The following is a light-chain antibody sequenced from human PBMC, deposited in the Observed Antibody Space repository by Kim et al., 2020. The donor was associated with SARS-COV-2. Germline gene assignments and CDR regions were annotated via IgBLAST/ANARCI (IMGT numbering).Light chain of an antibody. CDR3: QSADTSGSYPVV. Sequence: PGQPAKITCSGDALPKQYAYWYQQKAGQAPMLVIYKDNERPSGIPERFSGSSSGTTATLTISGVQAEDEAVYSCQSADTSGSYPVVFGGGTQLTVL. V-gene: IGLV3-25*03. J-gene: IGLJ3*02. CDR1: ALPKQY. CDR2: KDN.